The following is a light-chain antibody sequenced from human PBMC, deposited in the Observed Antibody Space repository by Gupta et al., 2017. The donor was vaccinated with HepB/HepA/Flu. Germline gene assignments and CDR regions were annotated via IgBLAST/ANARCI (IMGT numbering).Light chain of an antibody. Sequence: DIVMTQSPLFLSVTPGQPASISCKSSQSLLHSEGKTCLYWYLQRAGQPPQLLIYEVSNRFSGVSDRFSGSGSGTDFTLKISRVEAEDVGVYYCRQTKQLPWTFGQGTKVEMK. CDR2: EVS. V-gene: IGKV2D-29*01. CDR1: QSLLHSEGKTC. J-gene: IGKJ1*01. CDR3: RQTKQLPWT.